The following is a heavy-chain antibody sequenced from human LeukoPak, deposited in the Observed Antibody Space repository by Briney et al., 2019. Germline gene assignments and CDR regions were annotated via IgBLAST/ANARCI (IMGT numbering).Heavy chain of an antibody. CDR3: ARGGIEVAGTRVNWFNP. J-gene: IGHJ5*02. D-gene: IGHD6-19*01. Sequence: SETLSLTCAVYGGSFSGYYWSWIRQPPGKGLEWIGEISHSGSTKYNPSLKSRVTISVDTSKNQFSLKLSSVTAADTAVYYCARGGIEVAGTRVNWFNPWGQGTLVTVSS. V-gene: IGHV4-34*01. CDR2: ISHSGST. CDR1: GGSFSGYY.